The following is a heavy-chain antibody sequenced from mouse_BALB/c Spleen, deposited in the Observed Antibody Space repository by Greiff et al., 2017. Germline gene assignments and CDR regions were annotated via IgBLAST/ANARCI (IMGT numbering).Heavy chain of an antibody. Sequence: VQLQQSGPGLVKPSQSLSLTCSVTGYSITSGYYWNWIRQFPGNKLEWMGYISYDGSNNYNPSLKNRISITRDTSKNQFFLKLNSVTTEDTATYYCARHYYGRNWYFDVWGAGTTVTVSS. D-gene: IGHD1-1*01. CDR2: ISYDGSN. CDR3: ARHYYGRNWYFDV. J-gene: IGHJ1*01. V-gene: IGHV3-6*02. CDR1: GYSITSGYY.